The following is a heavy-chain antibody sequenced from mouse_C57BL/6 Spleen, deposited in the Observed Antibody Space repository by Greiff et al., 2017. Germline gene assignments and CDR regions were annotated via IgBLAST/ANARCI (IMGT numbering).Heavy chain of an antibody. D-gene: IGHD1-1*01. CDR1: GYAFSSYW. J-gene: IGHJ4*01. Sequence: QVQLQQSGAELVKPGASVKISCKASGYAFSSYWMNWVKQRPGKGLEWIGQIYPGDGDTNYTGKFKGKAPLTADKSSSTAYMQLSSLTSEDSAVYFCARDYGSSYYYAMDYWGQGTSVTVSS. CDR2: IYPGDGDT. CDR3: ARDYGSSYYYAMDY. V-gene: IGHV1-80*01.